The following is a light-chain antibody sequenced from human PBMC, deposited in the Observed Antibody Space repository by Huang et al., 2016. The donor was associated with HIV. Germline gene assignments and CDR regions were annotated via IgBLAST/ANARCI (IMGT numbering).Light chain of an antibody. CDR3: HQYNNWLLS. V-gene: IGKV3-15*01. Sequence: EIVMTQSPATLSVSPGQRVTLSCRANRSVSTNLAWYQQRHGQAPRLLIYGSSTRAPGIPARFRGSGSGTDFSLTSSSLQSEDFALYYCHQYNNWLLSFGGGTRV. CDR1: RSVSTN. CDR2: GSS. J-gene: IGKJ4*01.